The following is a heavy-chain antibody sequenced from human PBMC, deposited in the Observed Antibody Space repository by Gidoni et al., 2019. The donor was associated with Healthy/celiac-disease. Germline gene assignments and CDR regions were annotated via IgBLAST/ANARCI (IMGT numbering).Heavy chain of an antibody. D-gene: IGHD6-13*01. CDR3: AKDSTLKLYSSSWSFDY. CDR1: GFTFSSYG. J-gene: IGHJ4*02. Sequence: SCAASGFTFSSYGMHWVRQAPGKGLEWVAVISYDGSNKYYADSVKGRFTISRDNSKNTLYLQMNSLRAEDTAVYYCAKDSTLKLYSSSWSFDYWGQGTLVTVSS. CDR2: ISYDGSNK. V-gene: IGHV3-30*18.